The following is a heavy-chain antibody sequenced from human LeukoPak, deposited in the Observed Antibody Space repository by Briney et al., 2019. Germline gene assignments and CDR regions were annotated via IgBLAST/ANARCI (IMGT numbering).Heavy chain of an antibody. CDR2: ISYDGSNK. CDR1: GFTFSSYG. J-gene: IGHJ3*02. V-gene: IGHV3-30*18. D-gene: IGHD1-26*01. CDR3: AKDGGLQWELLVGGAFDI. Sequence: GGSLRLSCAASGFTFSSYGMHWVRQALGKGLEWVAVISYDGSNKYYADSVKGRFTISRDNSKNTLYLQMNSLRAEDTAVYYCAKDGGLQWELLVGGAFDIWGQGTMVTVSS.